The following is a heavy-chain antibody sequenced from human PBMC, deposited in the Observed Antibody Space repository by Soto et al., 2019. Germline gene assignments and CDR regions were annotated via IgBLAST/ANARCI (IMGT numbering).Heavy chain of an antibody. CDR3: AKTGYSSTAHDAFDI. J-gene: IGHJ3*02. CDR1: GYTFTGYY. Sequence: GPSVKVSCKASGYTFTGYYMHWVRQAPGQGLEWMGWINPNSGGTNYAQKFQGWVTMTRDTSISTAYMELSRLRSDDTAVYYCAKTGYSSTAHDAFDIWGQGTMVTVSS. V-gene: IGHV1-2*04. CDR2: INPNSGGT. D-gene: IGHD6-13*01.